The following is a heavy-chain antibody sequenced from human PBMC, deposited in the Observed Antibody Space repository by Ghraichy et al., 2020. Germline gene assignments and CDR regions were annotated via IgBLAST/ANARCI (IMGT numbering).Heavy chain of an antibody. CDR3: ARARGSRSSSWQYYYYGMDV. D-gene: IGHD6-13*01. CDR1: GYTFTSYG. Sequence: ASVVSCKASGYTFTSYGISWVRQAPGQGLEWMGWISAYNGNTNYAQKLQGRVTMTTDTSTSTAYMELRSLRSDDTAVYYCARARGSRSSSWQYYYYGMDVWGQGTTVTVSS. CDR2: ISAYNGNT. V-gene: IGHV1-18*01. J-gene: IGHJ6*02.